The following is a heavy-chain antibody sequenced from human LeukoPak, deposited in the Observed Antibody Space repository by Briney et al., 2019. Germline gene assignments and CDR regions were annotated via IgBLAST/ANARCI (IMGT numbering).Heavy chain of an antibody. CDR3: ARGRKRTVSHPTEKRHYYYYMDV. Sequence: HRASVKVSCKTSNYTFTNYGITWVRQAPGQGPEWLGWISTYNDNTYYAQKFQGRVTMTTDTSTSTAYMELSSLRSEDTAVYYCARGRKRTVSHPTEKRHYYYYMDVWGKGTTVTISS. V-gene: IGHV1-18*01. D-gene: IGHD3/OR15-3a*01. CDR1: NYTFTNYG. J-gene: IGHJ6*03. CDR2: ISTYNDNT.